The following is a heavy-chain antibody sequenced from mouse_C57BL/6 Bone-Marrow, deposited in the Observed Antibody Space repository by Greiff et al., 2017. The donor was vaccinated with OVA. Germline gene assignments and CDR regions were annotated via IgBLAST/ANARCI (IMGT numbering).Heavy chain of an antibody. V-gene: IGHV6-3*01. CDR1: GFTFSNYW. J-gene: IGHJ4*01. Sequence: EVKLVESGGGLVQPGGSMKLSCVASGFTFSNYWMNWVRQSPEKGLEWVAQIRLKSDNYATHYAESVKGRFTISRDDSKSSVYLQMNNLRAEDTGIYYCTEGWAYAMDYWGQGTSVTVSS. CDR3: TEGWAYAMDY. D-gene: IGHD3-2*02. CDR2: IRLKSDNYAT.